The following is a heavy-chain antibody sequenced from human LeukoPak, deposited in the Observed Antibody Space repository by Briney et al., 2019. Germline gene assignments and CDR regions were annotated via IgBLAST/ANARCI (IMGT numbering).Heavy chain of an antibody. Sequence: GGSLRLSCAASGFMFSSYVMTWVRQAPGRGPEWVSTIDENGGNTHYADSVKGRFTISRDNSKNTLYLQINSLRAEDTAVYYCAKDFQHDGGQEWGQGTLVSVSS. D-gene: IGHD4-23*01. CDR1: GFMFSSYV. V-gene: IGHV3-23*01. CDR3: AKDFQHDGGQE. J-gene: IGHJ4*02. CDR2: IDENGGNT.